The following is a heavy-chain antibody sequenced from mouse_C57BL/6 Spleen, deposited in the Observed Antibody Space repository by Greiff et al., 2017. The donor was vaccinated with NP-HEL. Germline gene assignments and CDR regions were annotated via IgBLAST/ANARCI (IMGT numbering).Heavy chain of an antibody. V-gene: IGHV5-15*01. CDR3: ARLTTVVADWYFDV. CDR2: ISNLAYSI. J-gene: IGHJ1*03. Sequence: EVKLMESGGGLVQPGGSLKLSCAASGFTFSDYGMAWVRQAPRKGPEWVAFISNLAYSIYYADTVTGRFTISRENAKNTLYLEMSSLRSEDTAMYYCARLTTVVADWYFDVWGTGTTVTVSS. D-gene: IGHD1-1*01. CDR1: GFTFSDYG.